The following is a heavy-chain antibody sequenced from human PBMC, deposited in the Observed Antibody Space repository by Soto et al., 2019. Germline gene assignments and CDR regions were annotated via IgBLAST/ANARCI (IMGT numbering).Heavy chain of an antibody. J-gene: IGHJ4*02. Sequence: QVQLVESGGGVVQPGRSLRLSCAASGFTFSSYGMHWVRQAPGKGLEWVAVISYDGSNKYYADSVKGRFTISRDNSKNTLYLQMNSLRAEDTAVYYCAKGAAYCGGDCTSFDYWGQGTLVTVSS. V-gene: IGHV3-30*18. CDR2: ISYDGSNK. CDR3: AKGAAYCGGDCTSFDY. CDR1: GFTFSSYG. D-gene: IGHD2-21*02.